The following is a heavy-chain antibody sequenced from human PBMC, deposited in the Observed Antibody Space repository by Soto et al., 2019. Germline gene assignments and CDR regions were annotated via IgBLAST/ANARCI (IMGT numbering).Heavy chain of an antibody. J-gene: IGHJ5*02. CDR2: IYSGST. Sequence: SETLSLTCTVSGGSISSSSYYWGWIRQPPGKGLEWIGSIYSGSTYYNPSLKSRVTISVDTSKNQFSLKLSSVTAADTAVYYCASPKIEFYNWFDPWGKGTRVTVS. V-gene: IGHV4-39*01. D-gene: IGHD3-22*01. CDR3: ASPKIEFYNWFDP. CDR1: GGSISSSSYY.